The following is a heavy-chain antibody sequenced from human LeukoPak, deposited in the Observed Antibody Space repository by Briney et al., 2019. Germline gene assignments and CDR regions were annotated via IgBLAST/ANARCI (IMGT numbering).Heavy chain of an antibody. CDR3: ARDVVAAAGTWDY. CDR2: IYHSGST. D-gene: IGHD6-13*01. Sequence: PSETLSLTCAVSGGSISSSNWWSWVRQPPGKGLEWIGEIYHSGSTNYNPSLKSRVTISVDKSKNQFSLKLSSVTAADTAMYYCARDVVAAAGTWDYWGQGTLVTVSS. CDR1: GGSISSSNW. V-gene: IGHV4-4*02. J-gene: IGHJ4*02.